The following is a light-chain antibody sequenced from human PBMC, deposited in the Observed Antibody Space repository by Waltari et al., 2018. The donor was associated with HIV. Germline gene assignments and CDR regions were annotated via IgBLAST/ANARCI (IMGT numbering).Light chain of an antibody. Sequence: SYVLTHPPSVSLAPGQTATIPCGRSDIGAQSVNWYQHKPGQAPVMVVYDDGDRPSGVSERFSGSNSGNTATLTISRVEAGDEADYYCQVWVLGSDQLVFGTATKVTVL. V-gene: IGLV3-21*02. CDR2: DDG. J-gene: IGLJ1*01. CDR1: DIGAQS. CDR3: QVWVLGSDQLV.